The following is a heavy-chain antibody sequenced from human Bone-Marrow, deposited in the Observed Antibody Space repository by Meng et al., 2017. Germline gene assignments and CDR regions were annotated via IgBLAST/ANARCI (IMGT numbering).Heavy chain of an antibody. J-gene: IGHJ5*02. CDR2: INHSGST. CDR1: GGSFSGYY. V-gene: IGHV4-34*01. Sequence: QGQLQQWGAGLLKPSATLSLTCAGYGGSFSGYYWSWIRQPPGKGLEWIGEINHSGSTNYNPSLKSRVTISVDTSKNQFSLKLSSVTAADTAVYYCARVGVVVITPNWFDPWGQGTLVTSSS. CDR3: ARVGVVVITPNWFDP. D-gene: IGHD3-22*01.